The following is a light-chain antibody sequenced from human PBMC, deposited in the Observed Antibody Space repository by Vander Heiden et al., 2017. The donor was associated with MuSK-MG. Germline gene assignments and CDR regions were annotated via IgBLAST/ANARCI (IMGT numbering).Light chain of an antibody. Sequence: QSALTQPAPLSGSPGQSITISCTGTSTDVGAYDYVSWYQHHPGKGPKLIVYDVNNRPSGVSYRFSGSKSGNTASLTISGLQAEDEADYYCSSYTRTSLDVVFGGGTKLTVL. CDR2: DVN. CDR3: SSYTRTSLDVV. CDR1: STDVGAYDY. V-gene: IGLV2-14*03. J-gene: IGLJ2*01.